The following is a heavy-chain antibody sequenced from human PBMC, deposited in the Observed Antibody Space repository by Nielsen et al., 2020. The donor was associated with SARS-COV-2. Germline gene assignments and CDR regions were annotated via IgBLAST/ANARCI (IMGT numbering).Heavy chain of an antibody. V-gene: IGHV4-34*01. CDR2: INHSGST. CDR1: GGSISSYY. D-gene: IGHD2-15*01. J-gene: IGHJ4*02. Sequence: SETLSLTCTVSGGSISSYYWSWIRQPPGKGLEWIGEINHSGSTNYNPSLKSRVTISVDTSKNQFSLKLSSVIAADTAVYYCARERGYCSGGSCYSRGTYYFDYWGQGTLVTVSS. CDR3: ARERGYCSGGSCYSRGTYYFDY.